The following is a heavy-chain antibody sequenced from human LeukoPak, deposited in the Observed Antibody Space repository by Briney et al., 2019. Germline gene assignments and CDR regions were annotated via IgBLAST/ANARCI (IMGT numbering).Heavy chain of an antibody. CDR3: AKDRVPDGRWNFDF. D-gene: IGHD1-1*01. J-gene: IGHJ4*02. CDR1: GFTLGTYA. Sequence: PGGSLRLSCAASGFTLGTYAMNWVRQAPGKGLEWVSGILASGSTTYYADSVKGRFTISRDNSKNTLYLQMNSLRAEDTAIYYCAKDRVPDGRWNFDFWGQGTLVTVSS. V-gene: IGHV3-23*01. CDR2: ILASGSTT.